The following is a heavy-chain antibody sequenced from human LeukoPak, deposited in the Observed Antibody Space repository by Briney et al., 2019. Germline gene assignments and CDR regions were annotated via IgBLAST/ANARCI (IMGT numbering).Heavy chain of an antibody. V-gene: IGHV1-2*02. Sequence: ASVKVSCKASGYTFTGYYMHWVRQAPGQGLEWMGWINPNSGGTNYAQKFQGRVTMTRDTSISTAYMELSRLRSDDTAMYYCARRCGGNSGFDYWGQGTLVTVSS. CDR3: ARRCGGNSGFDY. CDR2: INPNSGGT. CDR1: GYTFTGYY. J-gene: IGHJ4*02. D-gene: IGHD4-23*01.